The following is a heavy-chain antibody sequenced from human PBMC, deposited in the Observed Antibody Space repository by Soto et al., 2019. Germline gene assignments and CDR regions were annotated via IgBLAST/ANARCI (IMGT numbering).Heavy chain of an antibody. CDR1: GYSFTIYW. CDR3: ASASIATTGLYYYYGMDV. V-gene: IGHV5-51*04. J-gene: IGHJ6*02. CDR2: IYPGDSDT. D-gene: IGHD6-6*01. Sequence: GESLKISCKGSGYSFTIYWIGWVRQMPGKGLEWMGIIYPGDSDTRYSPSFQGQVTISADKPISTAYLQWSSLKASDTAMYYCASASIATTGLYYYYGMDVWGQGTTVTVSS.